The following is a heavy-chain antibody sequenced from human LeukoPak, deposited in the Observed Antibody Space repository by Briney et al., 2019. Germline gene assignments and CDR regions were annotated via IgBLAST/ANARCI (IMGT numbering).Heavy chain of an antibody. J-gene: IGHJ4*02. D-gene: IGHD1-26*01. CDR1: GGSISSGDYY. CDR3: ARGGSGSYYVGPFDY. Sequence: PSQTLSLTCTVSGGSISSGDYYWRWLRQPPGKGLEWIGYIYYSGSTYYNPSLKSRVTISVDTSKNQFSLKLSSVTAADTAVYYCARGGSGSYYVGPFDYWGQGTLVTVSS. V-gene: IGHV4-30-4*08. CDR2: IYYSGST.